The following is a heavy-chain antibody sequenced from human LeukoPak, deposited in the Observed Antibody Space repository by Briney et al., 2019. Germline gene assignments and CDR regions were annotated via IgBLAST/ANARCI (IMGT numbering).Heavy chain of an antibody. V-gene: IGHV1-2*02. CDR3: ARVIFVAAAFDY. D-gene: IGHD6-19*01. Sequence: ASVKVSCKASGYTFTGYYMHWVRQAPGQGLEWMGWINPNSGGTNYAQKFQGRVTMTRDTSISTAYMELSRLRSDDTAVYYCARVIFVAAAFDYRGQGTLVTVSS. CDR2: INPNSGGT. CDR1: GYTFTGYY. J-gene: IGHJ4*02.